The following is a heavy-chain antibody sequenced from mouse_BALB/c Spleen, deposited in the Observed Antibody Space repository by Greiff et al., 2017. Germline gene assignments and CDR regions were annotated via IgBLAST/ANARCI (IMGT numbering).Heavy chain of an antibody. CDR2: ISSGGSYT. V-gene: IGHV5-9-1*01. CDR1: GFTFSSYA. J-gene: IGHJ4*01. Sequence: DVMLVESGGGLVKPGGSLKLSCAASGFTFSSYAMSWVRQTPEKRLEWVATISSGGSYTYYPDSVKGRFTISRDNAKNTLYLQMSRLRSEDTAMYYCARPYYGNYYAMDYWGQGTSVTVSS. D-gene: IGHD2-10*01. CDR3: ARPYYGNYYAMDY.